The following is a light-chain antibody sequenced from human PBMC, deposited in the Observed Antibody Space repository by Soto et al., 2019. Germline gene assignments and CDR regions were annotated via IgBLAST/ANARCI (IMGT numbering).Light chain of an antibody. Sequence: EIVLTQSPATLSLSPGERATLSCRASQSVGIYLAWYQQKPGQAPRLLIYDASNMATGIPARFSGSGSGKEYTLPVSGLEPEDFAVYYCQQRTNWPPLTFGGGTKVEMK. CDR2: DAS. CDR1: QSVGIY. J-gene: IGKJ4*01. V-gene: IGKV3-11*01. CDR3: QQRTNWPPLT.